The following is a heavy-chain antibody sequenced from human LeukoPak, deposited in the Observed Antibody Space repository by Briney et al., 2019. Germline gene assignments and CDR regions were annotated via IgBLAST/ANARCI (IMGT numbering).Heavy chain of an antibody. D-gene: IGHD3-10*01. V-gene: IGHV7-4-1*02. J-gene: IGHJ4*02. CDR3: AREWSEGSASYPLDY. CDR1: GYTFTRYP. CDR2: INTDTENP. Sequence: ASVKVSCKASGYTFTRYPVNWVRQAPGQGLEWMGWINTDTENPMYAQGFTGRFVFSLDTSVSTAYLQISGLKAEDTAVYYCAREWSEGSASYPLDYWGQGTLVTVSS.